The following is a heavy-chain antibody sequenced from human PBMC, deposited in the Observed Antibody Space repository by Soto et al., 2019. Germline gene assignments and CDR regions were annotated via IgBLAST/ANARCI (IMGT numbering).Heavy chain of an antibody. J-gene: IGHJ4*02. CDR3: ASSYSGYLDN. V-gene: IGHV4-31*03. D-gene: IGHD3-22*01. CDR2: IYYSGNT. Sequence: SETLSLTCIVSGDSMSSGAYYWNWIRQHPGKGLEWIGYIYYSGNTYYNPSLKSRIVISVDTSKNQFSLNLGSVTAADTAIYYCASSYSGYLDNWGRGALVTVSS. CDR1: GDSMSSGAYY.